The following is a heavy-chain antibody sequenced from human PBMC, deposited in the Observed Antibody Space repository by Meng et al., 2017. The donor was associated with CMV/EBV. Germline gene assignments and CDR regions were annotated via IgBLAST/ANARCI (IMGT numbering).Heavy chain of an antibody. CDR2: INWNGGST. CDR3: ARDQDSYYYDSSGYWDY. J-gene: IGHJ4*02. D-gene: IGHD3-22*01. V-gene: IGHV3-20*04. CDR1: GFTFSDYY. Sequence: GESLKISCAASGFTFSDYYMSWVRQAPGKGLEWVSGINWNGGSTGYADSVKGRFTISRDNAKNSLYLQMNSLRAEDTALYYCARDQDSYYYDSSGYWDYWGQGTLVTVSS.